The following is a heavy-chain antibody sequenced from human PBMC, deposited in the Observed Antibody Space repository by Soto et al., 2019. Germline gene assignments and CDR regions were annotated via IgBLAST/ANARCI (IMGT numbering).Heavy chain of an antibody. CDR3: ARAQWELDY. J-gene: IGHJ4*02. D-gene: IGHD1-26*01. CDR1: GFTFSDYY. CDR2: ISTTGSFT. Sequence: GGSLRLSCAASGFTFSDYYMSWIRQAPGKGLEWASFISTTGSFTNYADSLKGRFTISRDNAKNSLYLQINSLRGDDTAVYYCARAQWELDYWGQGTLVTVYS. V-gene: IGHV3-11*06.